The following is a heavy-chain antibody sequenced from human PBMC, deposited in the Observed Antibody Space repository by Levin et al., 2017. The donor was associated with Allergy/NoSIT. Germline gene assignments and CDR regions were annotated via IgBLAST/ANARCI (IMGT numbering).Heavy chain of an antibody. D-gene: IGHD1-26*01. CDR2: IYTSGST. V-gene: IGHV4-4*07. CDR1: GGSISSYY. CDR3: ASAGATTGLAFDI. Sequence: SESLSLTCTVSGGSISSYYWSWIRQPAGKGLEWIGRIYTSGSTNYNPSLKSRVTMSVDTSKNQFSLKLSSVTAADTAVYYCASAGATTGLAFDIWGQGTMVTVSS. J-gene: IGHJ3*02.